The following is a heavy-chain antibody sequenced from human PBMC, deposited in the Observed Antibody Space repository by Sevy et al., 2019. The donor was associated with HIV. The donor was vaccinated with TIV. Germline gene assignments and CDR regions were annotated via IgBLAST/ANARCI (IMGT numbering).Heavy chain of an antibody. V-gene: IGHV3-15*04. CDR2: IESKTDGGTT. Sequence: GGSLRLSCTASGFTFSNAWMTWVRQAPGKGLEWVGRIESKTDGGTTDYPAPVTGRFTISRDDSKNTLYLQMNSLKTEDTAVYFCTTEYPSGPLDYWGQGTLVTVSS. CDR1: GFTFSNAW. CDR3: TTEYPSGPLDY. J-gene: IGHJ4*02.